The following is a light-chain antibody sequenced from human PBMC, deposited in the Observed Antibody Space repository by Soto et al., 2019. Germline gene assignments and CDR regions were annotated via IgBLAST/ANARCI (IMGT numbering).Light chain of an antibody. V-gene: IGKV3-11*01. Sequence: EIVLTQSPATLSLSPGERATLSCRASQSVSSYLAWYQQKPGQAPRLLIYDASNRATGFPARFSGSGSGTDFTLTISRLEPEDVAVYYCQQRSNWPLTFGGGTKVEIK. CDR3: QQRSNWPLT. CDR2: DAS. CDR1: QSVSSY. J-gene: IGKJ4*01.